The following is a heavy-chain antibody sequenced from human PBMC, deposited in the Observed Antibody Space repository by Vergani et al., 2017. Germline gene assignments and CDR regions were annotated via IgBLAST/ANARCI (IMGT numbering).Heavy chain of an antibody. CDR3: ARDLRLLYNRFDP. Sequence: QVQLVESGGGVVQPGRSLRLSCAASGFTFNQYGMHWVRQAPGKGLEWVAVTWYDGNNKQSADSVKGRFTISRDNSKGTMYLQMNRLRDEDTGVYYCARDLRLLYNRFDPWGQGTLVTVSS. V-gene: IGHV3-33*01. CDR1: GFTFNQYG. D-gene: IGHD1-14*01. CDR2: TWYDGNNK. J-gene: IGHJ5*02.